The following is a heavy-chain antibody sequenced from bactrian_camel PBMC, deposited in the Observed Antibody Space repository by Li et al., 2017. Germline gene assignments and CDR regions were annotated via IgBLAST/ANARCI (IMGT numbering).Heavy chain of an antibody. J-gene: IGHJ4*01. V-gene: IGHV3S1*01. CDR3: AAGPWYSDEYKY. CDR2: IYVGGVST. Sequence: VQLVESGGGSAQAGESLRLSCAASGYIAGSNCMGWFRQTPGNEREGVANIYVGGVSTWYAGSVKGRFTISQDRANKNTVYLQMISLESEDTALYYCAAGPWYSDEYKYWGQGTQVTVS. CDR1: GYIAGSNC. D-gene: IGHD6*01.